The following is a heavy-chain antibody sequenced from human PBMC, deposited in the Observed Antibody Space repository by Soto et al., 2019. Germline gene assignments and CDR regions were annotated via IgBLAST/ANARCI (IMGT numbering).Heavy chain of an antibody. D-gene: IGHD2-2*01. CDR2: ISGSGGST. V-gene: IGHV3-23*01. Sequence: GGSLRLSCAASGFTFSSYAMSWVRQAPGKGLEWVSAISGSGGSTYYADSVKGRFTISRDNSKNTLYLQMNSLRAEDTAVYYCAKSSAGYCSSTSCYEYYYYYYMDVWGKGTTVTVSS. CDR1: GFTFSSYA. J-gene: IGHJ6*03. CDR3: AKSSAGYCSSTSCYEYYYYYYMDV.